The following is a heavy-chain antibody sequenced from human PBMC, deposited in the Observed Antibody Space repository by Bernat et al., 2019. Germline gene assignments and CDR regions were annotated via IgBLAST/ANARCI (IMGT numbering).Heavy chain of an antibody. J-gene: IGHJ2*01. CDR2: IYYSGST. CDR3: ARERNYDIWTGYPALERYFDL. Sequence: QVQLQESGPGLVKPSQTLSLTCTVSGGSISSGGYYWSWIRQHPGKGLEWIGYIYYSGSTYYNPSLKSRVTISVDTSKNQFSLKLSSVTAADTAVYYCARERNYDIWTGYPALERYFDLWGRGTLVTVSS. V-gene: IGHV4-31*03. CDR1: GGSISSGGYY. D-gene: IGHD3-9*01.